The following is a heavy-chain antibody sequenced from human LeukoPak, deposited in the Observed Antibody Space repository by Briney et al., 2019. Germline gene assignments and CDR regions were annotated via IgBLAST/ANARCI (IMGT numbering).Heavy chain of an antibody. J-gene: IGHJ4*02. CDR2: IYTSGST. CDR1: GGSISSYY. Sequence: ASETLSLTCTVSGGSISSYYWSWIRQPPGKGLEWIGYIYTSGSTNYNPSLKSRVTISVDTSKNQFSLKRSSVTAADTAVYYCARRAPYSSGDYFDYWGQGTLVTVSS. V-gene: IGHV4-4*09. CDR3: ARRAPYSSGDYFDY. D-gene: IGHD6-25*01.